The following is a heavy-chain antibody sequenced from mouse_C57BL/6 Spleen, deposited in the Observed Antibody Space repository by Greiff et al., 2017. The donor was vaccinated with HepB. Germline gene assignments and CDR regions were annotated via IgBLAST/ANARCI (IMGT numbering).Heavy chain of an antibody. Sequence: EVQRVESGTVLARPGASVKMSCKTSGYTFTSYWMHWVKQRPGQGLEWIGAIYPGNSDTSYNQKFKGKAKLTAITSASTAYMELSSLTNEDSAVYYCTREEVTRGYFDYWGQGTTLTVSS. J-gene: IGHJ2*01. CDR1: GYTFTSYW. V-gene: IGHV1-5*01. CDR2: IYPGNSDT. CDR3: TREEVTRGYFDY. D-gene: IGHD2-3*01.